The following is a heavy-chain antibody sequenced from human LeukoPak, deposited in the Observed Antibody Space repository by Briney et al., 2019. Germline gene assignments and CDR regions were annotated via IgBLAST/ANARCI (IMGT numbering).Heavy chain of an antibody. CDR3: ARSSSSRPRITGLYHYYYMDV. CDR2: IYTSGST. Sequence: SETLSLTCTASGGSISSYYWSWIRQPAGKGLEWIGRIYTSGSTNYNPSLKSRVPMPADPSKNQIPMERSSVTAAATAVYYCARSSSSRPRITGLYHYYYMDVWGKGTTVTVSS. CDR1: GGSISSYY. J-gene: IGHJ6*03. V-gene: IGHV4-4*07. D-gene: IGHD6-6*01.